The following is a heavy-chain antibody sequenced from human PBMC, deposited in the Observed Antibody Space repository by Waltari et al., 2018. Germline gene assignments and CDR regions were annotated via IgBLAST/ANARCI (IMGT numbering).Heavy chain of an antibody. V-gene: IGHV4-34*01. J-gene: IGHJ4*02. CDR2: INHIGNT. Sequence: QVRLQQWGAGLLKPSETLTLTCAVYGRSFTGYYYIWIRQPPGKGLEWIGEINHIGNTNYNPSLKRRVTISVDKSKNQFSLKLRSVAAADTAMYYCAIKGSDRLRFCSGGSCYSDDYWGQGTLVSVSS. D-gene: IGHD2-15*01. CDR1: GRSFTGYY. CDR3: AIKGSDRLRFCSGGSCYSDDY.